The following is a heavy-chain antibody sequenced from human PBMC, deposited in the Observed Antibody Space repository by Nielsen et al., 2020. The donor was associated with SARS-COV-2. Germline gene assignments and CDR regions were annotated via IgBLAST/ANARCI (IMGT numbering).Heavy chain of an antibody. V-gene: IGHV1-18*04. Sequence: ASVKVSCKASGYTFTNYGISWVRQAPGQGLEWMGWISGYNGDTNYAQKFQGRVTMTTDTSTSTAYMELRSLRSDDTAVYYCARERLGAAAGIGDLDNWGQGTLVTVSS. CDR1: GYTFTNYG. CDR2: ISGYNGDT. CDR3: ARERLGAAAGIGDLDN. J-gene: IGHJ4*02. D-gene: IGHD6-13*01.